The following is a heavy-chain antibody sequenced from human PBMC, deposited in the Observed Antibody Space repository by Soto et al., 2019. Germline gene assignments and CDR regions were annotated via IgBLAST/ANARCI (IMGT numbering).Heavy chain of an antibody. CDR2: IKSDGSEM. D-gene: IGHD3-22*01. CDR3: ARDLGVVITAEYFQH. J-gene: IGHJ1*01. V-gene: IGHV3-7*03. Sequence: PGGSLRLSCVASGFTFSSYWMSWVRQAPGKGLEWVANIKSDGSEMYYVDSVKGRFTISRDNARKSLYLQMNSLRVEDTALYYCARDLGVVITAEYFQHWGQGTLGTVSS. CDR1: GFTFSSYW.